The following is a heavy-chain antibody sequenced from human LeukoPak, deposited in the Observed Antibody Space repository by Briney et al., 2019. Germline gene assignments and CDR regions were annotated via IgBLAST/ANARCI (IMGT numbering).Heavy chain of an antibody. Sequence: KPSETLSLTCAVSGGSISSSNWWSWARQPPGKGLEWIGEIYHSGSTNYNPSLKSRVTISVDKSKNQCSLKLSSVTAADTAVYYCARVAVAGLAYFDYWGQGTLVTVSS. CDR3: ARVAVAGLAYFDY. CDR1: GGSISSSNW. J-gene: IGHJ4*02. V-gene: IGHV4-4*02. CDR2: IYHSGST. D-gene: IGHD6-19*01.